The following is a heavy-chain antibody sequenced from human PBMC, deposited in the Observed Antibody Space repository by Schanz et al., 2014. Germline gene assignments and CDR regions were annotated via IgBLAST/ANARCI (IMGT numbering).Heavy chain of an antibody. CDR3: ANNWNLDY. Sequence: EVHLLESGGGLVQPGGSLRLSCTASGFTFSSYSMNWVRQAPGKGLEWVSALSEGGGGTHYADSVRGRFTISRDNSKNTLYLQMNSLRAEDTAVYYCANNWNLDYWGQGTLVTVSS. CDR2: LSEGGGGT. CDR1: GFTFSSYS. J-gene: IGHJ4*02. D-gene: IGHD1-20*01. V-gene: IGHV3-23*01.